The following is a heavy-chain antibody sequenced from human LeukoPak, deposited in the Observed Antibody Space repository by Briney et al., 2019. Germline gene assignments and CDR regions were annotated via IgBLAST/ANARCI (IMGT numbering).Heavy chain of an antibody. CDR3: AKGSRLRLPTAGVDY. CDR2: IYYSGST. D-gene: IGHD3-10*01. Sequence: SQTLSLTCTVSGGSIGSGGYYWSGIRQHQGKGLEGIGYIYYSGSTYYNPSLKSRVTISVDTAKNQFSLKLSSVTAEDTAVYYCAKGSRLRLPTAGVDYWGQGTLVTVSS. J-gene: IGHJ4*02. CDR1: GGSIGSGGYY. V-gene: IGHV4-31*03.